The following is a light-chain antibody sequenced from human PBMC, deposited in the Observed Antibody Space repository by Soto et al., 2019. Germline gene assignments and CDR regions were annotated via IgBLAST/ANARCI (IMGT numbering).Light chain of an antibody. J-gene: IGKJ4*01. CDR3: QEYYSTPLT. CDR1: QSVLYSSNNKNY. CDR2: WAS. Sequence: DIVMTQSPDSLAVSLGERATINCKSSQSVLYSSNNKNYLAWYQQKPGQPPKLLIYWASTRETGVPDRFSGSRSGTDFTLTISSLQAEGVAVYYGQEYYSTPLTFGGGTKVEIK. V-gene: IGKV4-1*01.